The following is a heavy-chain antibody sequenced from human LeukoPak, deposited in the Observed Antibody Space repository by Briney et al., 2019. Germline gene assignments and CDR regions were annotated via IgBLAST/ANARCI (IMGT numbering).Heavy chain of an antibody. CDR3: ARHDSGTYYPRFDY. J-gene: IGHJ4*02. D-gene: IGHD1-26*01. CDR1: GGSISSGGYS. CDR2: IYHSGST. V-gene: IGHV4-30-2*01. Sequence: SETLSLTCAVSGGSISSGGYSWSWIRQPPGKGLEWIGYIYHSGSTYYNPSLKSRVTISVDRSKNQFSLKLSSVTAADTAVYYCARHDSGTYYPRFDYWGQGTLVTVSS.